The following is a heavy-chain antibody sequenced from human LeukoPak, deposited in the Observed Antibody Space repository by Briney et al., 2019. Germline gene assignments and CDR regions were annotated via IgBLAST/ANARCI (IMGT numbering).Heavy chain of an antibody. CDR3: AKPASKNSYGYPKPFDY. J-gene: IGHJ4*02. Sequence: ETLSLTCAVYGGSFSGYYWSWVRQAPGKGLEWVSAISGSGGSTYYADSVKGRFTISRDNSKNTLYLQMNSLRAEDTAVYYCAKPASKNSYGYPKPFDYWGQGTLVTVSS. CDR1: GGSFSGYY. D-gene: IGHD5-18*01. V-gene: IGHV3-23*01. CDR2: ISGSGGST.